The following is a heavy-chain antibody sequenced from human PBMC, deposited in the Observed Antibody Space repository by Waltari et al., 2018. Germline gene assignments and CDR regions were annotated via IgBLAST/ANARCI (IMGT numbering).Heavy chain of an antibody. J-gene: IGHJ6*02. V-gene: IGHV1-2*06. D-gene: IGHD2-15*01. CDR2: INPNSGGT. CDR1: GYIFTGYY. Sequence: QVQLVQSGAEVKKPGASVKVSCKASGYIFTGYYMHWVRQAPGQGLEWMGRINPNSGGTNYAQKFQGRVTMTRDTSISTAYMELSRLRSDDTAVYYCARVVGAAPGYGMDVWGQGTTVTVSS. CDR3: ARVVGAAPGYGMDV.